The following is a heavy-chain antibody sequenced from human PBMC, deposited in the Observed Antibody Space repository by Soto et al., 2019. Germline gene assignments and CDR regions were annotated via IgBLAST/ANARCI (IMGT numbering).Heavy chain of an antibody. CDR1: GGSIRSYH. V-gene: IGHV4-59*01. CDR3: ARENYGEYGLGLIGWFGP. Sequence: QVRLQESGPRLVKPAETLSLTCSVSGGSIRSYHLSWIRQFAGKRLEWIGYVYQNGSTDYNPSLQRPVTLSADTTKNQFVLRLRSVTAAETAVYFCARENYGEYGLGLIGWFGPWGQGTLVTFA. D-gene: IGHD4-17*01. J-gene: IGHJ5*02. CDR2: VYQNGST.